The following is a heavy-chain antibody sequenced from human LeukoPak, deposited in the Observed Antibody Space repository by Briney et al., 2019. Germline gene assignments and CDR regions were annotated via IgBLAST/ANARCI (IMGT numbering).Heavy chain of an antibody. V-gene: IGHV5-51*01. CDR1: GYIFTSYW. Sequence: RGESLKISCKGSGYIFTSYWIGWVRQMPGKGLEWMGIIYPGDSDTRYSPSFQGQVTISADKSISTAYLQWSSLKASDTAMYYCARITCSSTSCYTPYYYYGMDVWGQGTTVTVSS. CDR2: IYPGDSDT. J-gene: IGHJ6*02. CDR3: ARITCSSTSCYTPYYYYGMDV. D-gene: IGHD2-2*02.